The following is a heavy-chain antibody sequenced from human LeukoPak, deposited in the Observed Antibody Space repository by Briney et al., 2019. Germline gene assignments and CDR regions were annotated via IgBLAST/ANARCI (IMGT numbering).Heavy chain of an antibody. V-gene: IGHV1-2*02. CDR3: ARGNYDSSDFEYLQH. CDR1: GYTFTDYY. J-gene: IGHJ1*01. CDR2: INSNTGGT. Sequence: VASVKVSCKASGYTFTDYYMHWVRQAPGQGLEWMGWINSNTGGTTYAQNFQDRVTMTRDTSISTAYMELSSLRSDDTAVYYCARGNYDSSDFEYLQHWGQGTLVTVSS. D-gene: IGHD3-22*01.